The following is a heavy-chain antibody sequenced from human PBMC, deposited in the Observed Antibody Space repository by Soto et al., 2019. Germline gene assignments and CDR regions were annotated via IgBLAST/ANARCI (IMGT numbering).Heavy chain of an antibody. J-gene: IGHJ4*02. CDR3: AHSVVAGLGYYFDY. CDR2: IYWDDDK. Sequence: QITLKESGPTLVKPTQTLTLTCTFSGFSLSSTRVAVGWIRQPPGKALEWLALIYWDDDKRYIPFLKSRLTITKDTYKNQVVLTMTTMDPVDTATYYCAHSVVAGLGYYFDYWGQGTLVTVSS. CDR1: GFSLSSTRVA. D-gene: IGHD6-19*01. V-gene: IGHV2-5*02.